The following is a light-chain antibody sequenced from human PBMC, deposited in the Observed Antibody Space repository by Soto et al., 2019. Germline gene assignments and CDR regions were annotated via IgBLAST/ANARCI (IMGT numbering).Light chain of an antibody. V-gene: IGLV2-14*01. Sequence: QSDLTQPASVSGSPGQAISISFTGTTCDVGFYNYVSWSPQHTGKAPKLMISDVSNRPSGVSNRFSGSKSGNTAPRTISGLQAEDGADYYCSSYTSSCTYVVFGGGTKLTVL. J-gene: IGLJ2*01. CDR1: TCDVGFYNY. CDR2: DVS. CDR3: SSYTSSCTYVV.